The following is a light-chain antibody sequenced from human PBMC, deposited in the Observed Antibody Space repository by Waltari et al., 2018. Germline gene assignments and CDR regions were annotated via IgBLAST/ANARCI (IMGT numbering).Light chain of an antibody. CDR2: AAS. CDR1: QSIGSW. CDR3: QQTDSFPST. V-gene: IGKV1-12*02. Sequence: DIQMTQSPSSVSASIGDRVIITCRASQSIGSWLAWYQQKPGKAPKLLIYAASSLQSGVPSTFSGSGSGTDFTLTITSLQPEHFATYYWQQTDSFPSTFGGGTKVEIK. J-gene: IGKJ4*01.